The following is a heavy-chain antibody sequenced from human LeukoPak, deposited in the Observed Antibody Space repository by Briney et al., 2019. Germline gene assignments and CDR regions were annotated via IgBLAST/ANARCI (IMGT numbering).Heavy chain of an antibody. CDR2: ITSKTDGGTT. V-gene: IGHV3-15*01. CDR1: GFTFSSYA. J-gene: IGHJ4*02. CDR3: TTDPNTYYYGSGTHDY. D-gene: IGHD3-10*01. Sequence: PGRSLRLSCTASGFTFSSYAMHWVRQAPGKGLEWVGRITSKTDGGTTDYAAPVKGRFTISRDDSKNTLYLQMNSLKTEDTAVYYCTTDPNTYYYGSGTHDYWGQGTLVTVSS.